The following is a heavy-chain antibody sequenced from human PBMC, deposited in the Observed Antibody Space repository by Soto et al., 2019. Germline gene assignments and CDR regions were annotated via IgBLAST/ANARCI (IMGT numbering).Heavy chain of an antibody. CDR2: ISWNSVSI. V-gene: IGHV3-9*01. Sequence: VQVVESGGGLVQPGRSLRLSCAGSGFTFKDYAMHWVRQAPGKGLEWVAGISWNSVSIGYADSVKGRFTISRDDAKNSLYLQMNRLRTEDTASYYCAKGDFDILTGLDYWGRGTLVTVSS. CDR1: GFTFKDYA. J-gene: IGHJ4*02. CDR3: AKGDFDILTGLDY. D-gene: IGHD3-9*01.